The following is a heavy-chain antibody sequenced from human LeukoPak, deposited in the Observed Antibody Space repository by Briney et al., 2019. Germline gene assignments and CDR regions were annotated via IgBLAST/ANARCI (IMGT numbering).Heavy chain of an antibody. D-gene: IGHD2-2*01. CDR3: ARGYCSSTSCSWGWFDP. J-gene: IGHJ5*02. V-gene: IGHV1-46*01. CDR2: INPSGGST. Sequence: ASVKVSCKASGYTFTRYYMHWVRQAPGQGLEWMGIINPSGGSTSYAQKFQGRVTMTRDMSTSTVYMELSSLRSEDTAVYYCARGYCSSTSCSWGWFDPWGQGTLVTVSS. CDR1: GYTFTRYY.